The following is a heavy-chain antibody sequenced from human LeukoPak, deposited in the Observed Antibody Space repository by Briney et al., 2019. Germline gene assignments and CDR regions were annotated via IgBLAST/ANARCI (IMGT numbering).Heavy chain of an antibody. CDR2: IYFSGST. V-gene: IGHV4-39*01. D-gene: IGHD5-24*01. CDR1: CGSISTCGFS. Sequence: SGTLCLTCTVSCGSISTCGFSWGWIPPPPRKGREWVGGIYFSGSTYYNPSLKSRVTISVDTSKNQFSLKLSSVTAADTAVYYCARQSLYLTMDGYVLSWWFDPWGQGTLVTVSS. CDR3: ARQSLYLTMDGYVLSWWFDP. J-gene: IGHJ5*02.